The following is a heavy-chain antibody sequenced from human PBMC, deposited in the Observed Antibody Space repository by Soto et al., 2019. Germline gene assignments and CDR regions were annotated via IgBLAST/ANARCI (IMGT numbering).Heavy chain of an antibody. CDR1: GYTFATYD. CDR2: MNPNTGNT. J-gene: IGHJ4*02. V-gene: IGHV1-8*01. Sequence: QVQLVQSGAEVKKPGASVKVSCKASGYTFATYDFAWVRQATGQGLEWMGWMNPNTGNTGYAQAFRGRVTMTPNTSITTDSMERSSLRSEDTAVYFCARRKERSGPYYLDYWGQGTLVTVSS. D-gene: IGHD6-25*01. CDR3: ARRKERSGPYYLDY.